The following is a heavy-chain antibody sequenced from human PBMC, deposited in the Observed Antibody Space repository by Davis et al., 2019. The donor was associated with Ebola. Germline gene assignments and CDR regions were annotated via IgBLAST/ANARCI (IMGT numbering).Heavy chain of an antibody. CDR2: GTSVDT. CDR3: AKDNRNIWSEV. J-gene: IGHJ3*01. CDR1: GFIFSTYV. D-gene: IGHD2/OR15-2a*01. Sequence: GESLKISCSASGFIFSTYVMSWVRQAPGKGLEWVSTYGTSVDTYYADSVKGRFTISRDNSKNTLYLQMNGLRIEDTAIYYCAKDNRNIWSEVWGQGTMVTVSS. V-gene: IGHV3-23*01.